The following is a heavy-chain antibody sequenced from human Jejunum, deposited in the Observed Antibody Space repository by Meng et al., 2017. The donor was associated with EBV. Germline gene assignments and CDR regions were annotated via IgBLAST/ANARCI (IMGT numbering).Heavy chain of an antibody. J-gene: IGHJ4*02. D-gene: IGHD2-15*01. Sequence: QVQLKESGPGLVKPSETLSFPGIVSGGSISSRSYYWGWIRQPPGKGLEYIGSMSYRGITYYNPSLKSRVTITLDTSKNQFSLKLSSVTAADTAVYYCARKVDCSGTCYGDWGQGTLVTVSS. V-gene: IGHV4-39*01. CDR3: ARKVDCSGTCYGD. CDR1: GGSISSRSYY. CDR2: MSYRGIT.